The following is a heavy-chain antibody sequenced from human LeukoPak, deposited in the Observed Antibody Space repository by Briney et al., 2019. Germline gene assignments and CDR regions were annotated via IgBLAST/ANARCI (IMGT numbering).Heavy chain of an antibody. CDR3: EREATYYYDSSAQWPVFDY. CDR1: GGSISSYY. Sequence: SETLSLTCTVSGGSISSYYWSWIRQPAGNGLEWIGRIYTSGSTNYNPSLKSRVTMSVDTSKNQFSLKLSSVTAADTAVYYSEREATYYYDSSAQWPVFDYWGQGTLVTVSS. V-gene: IGHV4-4*07. J-gene: IGHJ4*02. D-gene: IGHD3-22*01. CDR2: IYTSGST.